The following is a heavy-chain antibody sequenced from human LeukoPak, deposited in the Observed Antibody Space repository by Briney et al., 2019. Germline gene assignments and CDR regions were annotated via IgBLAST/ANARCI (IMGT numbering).Heavy chain of an antibody. CDR2: IYTSGST. D-gene: IGHD3-22*01. J-gene: IGHJ4*02. CDR3: ARESYDSSGYYRDY. V-gene: IGHV4-4*07. Sequence: SETLSLTCTVSGGSISSYYWSWIWQTAGKGLEWIGRIYTSGSTNYNPSLKSRVTMSVDTSKNQSSLKLSSVTAADTAVYYCARESYDSSGYYRDYWGQGTLVTVSS. CDR1: GGSISSYY.